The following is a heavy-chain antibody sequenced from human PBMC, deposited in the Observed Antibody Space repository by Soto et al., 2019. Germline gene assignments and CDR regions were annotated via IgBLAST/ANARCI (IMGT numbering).Heavy chain of an antibody. D-gene: IGHD3-3*01. Sequence: QLHLVQSGDEVKKPGSSVKVSCKASGGTFSIYAISWLRQAPGQGLECMGGLIPIFGTANYAQKFQGRVTITAYESTSTAYMELSSLRSEDKAVYYCARDPPSGIAYDGGYYHNGMDDCGQGATDTDS. CDR2: LIPIFGTA. CDR1: GGTFSIYA. V-gene: IGHV1-69*01. J-gene: IGHJ6*02. CDR3: ARDPPSGIAYDGGYYHNGMDD.